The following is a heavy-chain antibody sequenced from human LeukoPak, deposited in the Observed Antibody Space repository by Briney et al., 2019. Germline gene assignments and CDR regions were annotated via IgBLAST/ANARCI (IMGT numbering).Heavy chain of an antibody. CDR1: GGSISSSSYY. D-gene: IGHD3-22*01. J-gene: IGHJ4*02. CDR2: IYYSGST. Sequence: SETLSLTCTVPGGSISSSSYYWGWIRQPPGKGLEWIGSIYYSGSTYYNPSLKSRVTISVDTSKNQFSLKLSSVTAADTAVYYCARRTMTYDYWGQGTLVTVSS. V-gene: IGHV4-39*01. CDR3: ARRTMTYDY.